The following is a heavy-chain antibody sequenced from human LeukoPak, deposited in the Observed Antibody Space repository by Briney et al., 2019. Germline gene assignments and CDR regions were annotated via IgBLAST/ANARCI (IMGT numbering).Heavy chain of an antibody. Sequence: VASVKVSCKASGGTFSSYAISWVRQAPGQGLEWMGGIIPIFGTANYAQKFQGRVTITADGSTSTAYMELSSLRSEDTAVYYCARAGAGSGSYYNVFFDYWGQGTLVTVSS. CDR2: IIPIFGTA. CDR3: ARAGAGSGSYYNVFFDY. CDR1: GGTFSSYA. V-gene: IGHV1-69*13. D-gene: IGHD3-10*01. J-gene: IGHJ4*02.